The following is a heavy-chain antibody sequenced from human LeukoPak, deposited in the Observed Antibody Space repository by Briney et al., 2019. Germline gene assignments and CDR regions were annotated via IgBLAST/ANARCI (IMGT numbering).Heavy chain of an antibody. CDR1: GFTVSSNY. D-gene: IGHD3-10*01. CDR2: IYSGGST. V-gene: IGHV3-53*01. J-gene: IGHJ4*02. Sequence: QAGGSLRLSCAASGFTVSSNYMSWVRQAPGKGLEWVSVIYSGGSTYYVDSVEGRFIISRDNSKNTVYLQMNRLRAEDTAVYYCARETPPTMVRGVIVVAPDYWGQGTLVTVSS. CDR3: ARETPPTMVRGVIVVAPDY.